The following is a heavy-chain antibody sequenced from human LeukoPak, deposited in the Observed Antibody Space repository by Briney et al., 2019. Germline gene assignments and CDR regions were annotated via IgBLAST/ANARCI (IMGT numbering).Heavy chain of an antibody. CDR2: ITTSDGNT. J-gene: IGHJ4*02. CDR3: AKDGGLWVSAHWGDS. Sequence: GGSLRLSCEASGFTFSSYTMSWVRQVPGKWMEWVSSITTSDGNTYYADSVKGRFTVSRDNSKNTLFLQMNSLRAEDTAVYYCAKDGGLWVSAHWGDSWGRGTLVTVSS. D-gene: IGHD7-27*01. CDR1: GFTFSSYT. V-gene: IGHV3-23*01.